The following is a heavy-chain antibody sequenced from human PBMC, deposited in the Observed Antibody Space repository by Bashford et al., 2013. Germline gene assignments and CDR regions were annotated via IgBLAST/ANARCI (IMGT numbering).Heavy chain of an antibody. Sequence: ASVKVSCKASGYTFTSHYMHWVRQAPGQGLEWMGMINPNGGRTSYAQNFQGRVTMTEDTSTDTAYMELSSLRSEDTAVYYCATDTPGAIGAFDIWGQGTMVTVSS. CDR3: ATDTPGAIGAFDI. D-gene: IGHD2-21*01. J-gene: IGHJ3*02. CDR2: INPNGGRT. V-gene: IGHV1-46*01. CDR1: GYTFTSHY.